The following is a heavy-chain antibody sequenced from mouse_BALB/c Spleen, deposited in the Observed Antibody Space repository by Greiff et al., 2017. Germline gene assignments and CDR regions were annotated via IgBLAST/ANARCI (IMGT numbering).Heavy chain of an antibody. Sequence: EVKLVESGAELVKPGASVKLSCTASGFNIKDTYMHWVKQRPEQGLEWIGMIDPANGNTKYDPKFQGKATITADTSSNTAYLQLSSLTSEDTAVYYCASYYDYDESPYYFDYWGQGTTLTVSS. CDR1: GFNIKDTY. V-gene: IGHV14-3*02. J-gene: IGHJ2*01. CDR2: IDPANGNT. CDR3: ASYYDYDESPYYFDY. D-gene: IGHD2-4*01.